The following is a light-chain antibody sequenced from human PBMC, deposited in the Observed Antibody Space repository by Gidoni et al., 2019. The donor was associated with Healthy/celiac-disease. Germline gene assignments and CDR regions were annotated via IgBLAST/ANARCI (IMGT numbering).Light chain of an antibody. CDR1: QSVLYSSNNKNY. J-gene: IGKJ2*01. Sequence: ILMTQSPDSLAVSLGERATINCKSSQSVLYSSNNKNYLAWYQHKPGQPPKLLIYWASTRESGVPDRFSGSGSGTDFTLTISSLQAEDVAVYYCQQYYSPPYTFGQGTKLEIK. V-gene: IGKV4-1*01. CDR2: WAS. CDR3: QQYYSPPYT.